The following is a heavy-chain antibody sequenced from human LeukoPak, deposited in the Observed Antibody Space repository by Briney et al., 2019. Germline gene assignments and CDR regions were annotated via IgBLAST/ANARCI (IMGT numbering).Heavy chain of an antibody. CDR3: AKDSDSYASDYYFDY. CDR2: LSYDGRNK. CDR1: GFTFSSYG. D-gene: IGHD5-18*01. Sequence: PGGSLRLSCAASGFTFSSYGMHWVRQAAGKGLEWLAVLSYDGRNKNYADSVKGRFTISRDNSKNTLYLQMNSLRAEDTAVYYCAKDSDSYASDYYFDYWGQGTLVTVSS. V-gene: IGHV3-30*18. J-gene: IGHJ4*02.